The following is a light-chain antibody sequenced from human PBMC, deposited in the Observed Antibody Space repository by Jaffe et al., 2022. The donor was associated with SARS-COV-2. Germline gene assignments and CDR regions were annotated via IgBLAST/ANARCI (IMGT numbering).Light chain of an antibody. CDR1: QSISSY. CDR3: QQTYSTLRT. J-gene: IGKJ1*01. V-gene: IGKV1-39*01. CDR2: AAS. Sequence: DIQMTQSPSSLSASVGDRVTITCRASQSISSYLNWYHQKPGKAPKLLIYAASTLHNGVPSRFSGSGSGTDFTLTISSLQPEDFATYYCQQTYSTLRTFGQGTKVEIK.